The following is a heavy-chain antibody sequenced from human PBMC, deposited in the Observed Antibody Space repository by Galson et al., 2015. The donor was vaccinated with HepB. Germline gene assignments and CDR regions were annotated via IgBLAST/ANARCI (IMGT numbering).Heavy chain of an antibody. J-gene: IGHJ3*02. V-gene: IGHV3-30*04. D-gene: IGHD6-19*01. CDR2: ISYDGSNK. Sequence: SLRLSCAASGFTFSSYAMHWVRQAPGKGLEWVAVISYDGSNKYYADSVKGRFTISRDNSKNTLYLQMNSLRAEDTAVYYCARAEAVAADAFDIWGQGTMVTVSS. CDR1: GFTFSSYA. CDR3: ARAEAVAADAFDI.